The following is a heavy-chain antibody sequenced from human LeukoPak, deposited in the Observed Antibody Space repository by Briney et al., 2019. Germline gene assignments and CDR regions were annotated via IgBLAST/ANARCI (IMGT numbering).Heavy chain of an antibody. V-gene: IGHV3-33*08. J-gene: IGHJ4*02. Sequence: PGGSLRLSCAASGFTFSSFAMSWVRQAPGKGLEWVAVIWYDGSNKYYADSVKGRFTISRDNSKNTLYLQMNSLRAEDTAVYYCARDLWFGESTYYDSSGLFDYWGQGTLVTVSS. D-gene: IGHD3-22*01. CDR3: ARDLWFGESTYYDSSGLFDY. CDR1: GFTFSSFA. CDR2: IWYDGSNK.